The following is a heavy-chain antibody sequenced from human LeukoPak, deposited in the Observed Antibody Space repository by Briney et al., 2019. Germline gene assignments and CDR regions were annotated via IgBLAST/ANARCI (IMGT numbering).Heavy chain of an antibody. Sequence: SETLSLTCTVSGGSISSSSYYWGWIRRPPGKGLEWIGSIYYSGSTYYNPSLKSRVTISVDTSKNQFSLKLSSVTAADTAVYYCARLGGTYYDFWSGYFGYYGMDVWGQGTTVTVSS. J-gene: IGHJ6*02. CDR3: ARLGGTYYDFWSGYFGYYGMDV. V-gene: IGHV4-39*01. CDR2: IYYSGST. CDR1: GGSISSSSYY. D-gene: IGHD3-3*01.